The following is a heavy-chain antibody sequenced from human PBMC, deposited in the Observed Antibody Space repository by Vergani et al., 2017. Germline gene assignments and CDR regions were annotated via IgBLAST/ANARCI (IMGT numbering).Heavy chain of an antibody. Sequence: QVQLQESGPGLVKPSETLSLTCTVSGGSISSYYWSWIRQPPGKGLEWIGYIYYSGSTNYNPSLKSRVTISVDTSKNQFSLKLSSVTAADTAVYYCARGYSSGWLFDYWGQGTLVTVS. CDR3: ARGYSSGWLFDY. CDR2: IYYSGST. D-gene: IGHD6-19*01. CDR1: GGSISSYY. J-gene: IGHJ4*02. V-gene: IGHV4-59*01.